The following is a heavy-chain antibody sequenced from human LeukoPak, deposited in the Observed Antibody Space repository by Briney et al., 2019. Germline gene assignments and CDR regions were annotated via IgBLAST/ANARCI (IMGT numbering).Heavy chain of an antibody. J-gene: IGHJ5*02. Sequence: SETLSLTCAVYGGSFSGYYWSWIRQTPGKGLEWIGEVNHSGSTNYNPSLKSRVTMSVDTSKNQFSLMLTSVSAADTAVYYCARGTAVGATEFGWFDPWGQGTLVTVSS. V-gene: IGHV4-34*01. D-gene: IGHD1-26*01. CDR1: GGSFSGYY. CDR2: VNHSGST. CDR3: ARGTAVGATEFGWFDP.